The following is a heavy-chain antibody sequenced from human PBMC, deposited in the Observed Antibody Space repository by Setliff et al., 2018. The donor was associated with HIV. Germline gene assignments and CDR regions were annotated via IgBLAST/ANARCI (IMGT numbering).Heavy chain of an antibody. CDR1: GGSIIGRY. D-gene: IGHD1-26*01. Sequence: SETLSLTCTVSGGSIIGRYWNWIRQPAGKGLEWIGRIYTSGSANYNPSLKSRAIISLDTSKNQFSLRLSSVTAADTAVYYCAREDLGSFGTYYYYYYMDVWGKGTTVTVSS. J-gene: IGHJ6*03. CDR2: IYTSGSA. CDR3: AREDLGSFGTYYYYYYMDV. V-gene: IGHV4-4*07.